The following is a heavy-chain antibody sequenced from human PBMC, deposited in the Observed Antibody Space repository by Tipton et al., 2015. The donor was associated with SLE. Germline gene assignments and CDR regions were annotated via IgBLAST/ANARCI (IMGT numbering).Heavy chain of an antibody. V-gene: IGHV4-59*01. CDR3: ARASGYSSSWDGDYYYYYMDV. D-gene: IGHD6-13*01. CDR1: GGSISSYY. Sequence: LRLSCTVSGGSISSYYWSWIRQPPGKGLEWIGYIYYSGSTNYNPSLKSRVTISVDTSKNQFSLKLSSVTAADTAVYYCARASGYSSSWDGDYYYYYMDVWGKGTTVTVSS. CDR2: IYYSGST. J-gene: IGHJ6*03.